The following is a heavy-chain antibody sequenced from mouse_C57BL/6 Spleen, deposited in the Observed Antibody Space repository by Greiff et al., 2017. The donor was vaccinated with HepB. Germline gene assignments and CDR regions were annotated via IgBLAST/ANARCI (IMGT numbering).Heavy chain of an antibody. D-gene: IGHD1-1*01. J-gene: IGHJ4*01. Sequence: EVHLVESGGGLVKPGGSLKLSCAASGFTFSSYAMSWVRQTPEKRLEWVATISDGGSYTYYPDNVKGRFTISRDSAKNNLYLQMSHLKSEDTAMYYCARAITTVVATGAMDYWGQGTSVTVSS. V-gene: IGHV5-4*01. CDR1: GFTFSSYA. CDR2: ISDGGSYT. CDR3: ARAITTVVATGAMDY.